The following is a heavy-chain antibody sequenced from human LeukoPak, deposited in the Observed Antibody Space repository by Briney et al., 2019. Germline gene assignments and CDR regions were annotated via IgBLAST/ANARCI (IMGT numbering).Heavy chain of an antibody. CDR1: GRSFSGYY. D-gene: IGHD2-2*01. Sequence: SETLSLTCAVYGRSFSGYYWSWIRQPPGKGLEWIGEINHSGSTNYNPSLKSRVTISVDTSKNQFSLKLSSVTAADTAVYYCARGGRDCSSTSCYAAKPFDYWGQGTLVTVSS. CDR2: INHSGST. CDR3: ARGGRDCSSTSCYAAKPFDY. V-gene: IGHV4-34*01. J-gene: IGHJ4*02.